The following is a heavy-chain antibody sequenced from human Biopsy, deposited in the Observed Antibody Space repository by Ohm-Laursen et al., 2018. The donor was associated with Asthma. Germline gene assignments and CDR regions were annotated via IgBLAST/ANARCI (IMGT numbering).Heavy chain of an antibody. CDR3: ARLKRGYSYGYAGVFDY. J-gene: IGHJ4*02. Sequence: SLRLSCSASGFTFSSYSMNWVRKAPGKGLEWVSYISSSSSTIYYADSVKGRFTISRDNAKNSLYLQMNSLRDEDTAVYYCARLKRGYSYGYAGVFDYWGQGTLVTVSS. CDR1: GFTFSSYS. D-gene: IGHD5-18*01. CDR2: ISSSSSTI. V-gene: IGHV3-48*02.